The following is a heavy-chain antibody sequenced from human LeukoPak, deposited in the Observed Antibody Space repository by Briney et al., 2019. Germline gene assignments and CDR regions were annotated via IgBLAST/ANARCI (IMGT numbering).Heavy chain of an antibody. V-gene: IGHV1-69*01. CDR3: ARVGGSYLNYYYYMDV. CDR1: GGTFSSYT. J-gene: IGHJ6*03. Sequence: SVKVSCKASGGTFSSYTISWVRQAPGQGLEWMGGIIPIFGTANYAQKFQGRVTITADESTSTAYMELSSLRSEDTAVYYCARVGGSYLNYYYYMDVWGKGTTVTVSS. CDR2: IIPIFGTA. D-gene: IGHD1-26*01.